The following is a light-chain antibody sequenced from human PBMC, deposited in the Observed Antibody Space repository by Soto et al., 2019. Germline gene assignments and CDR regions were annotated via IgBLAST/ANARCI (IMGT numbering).Light chain of an antibody. CDR3: QQYNSYWT. CDR1: QTVRNNY. CDR2: DAS. V-gene: IGKV3-20*01. J-gene: IGKJ1*01. Sequence: VLTQPPGTLSLSPEERATLSCRASQTVRNNYLAWYQQKPGQAPRLLIYDASSRATGIPDRFSGSGSGTGFTFTISSLQPEDFATYYCQQYNSYWTFGQGTKVDIK.